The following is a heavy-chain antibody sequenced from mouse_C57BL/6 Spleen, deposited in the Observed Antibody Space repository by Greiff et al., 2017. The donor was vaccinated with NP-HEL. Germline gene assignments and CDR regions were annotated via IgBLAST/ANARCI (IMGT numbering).Heavy chain of an antibody. Sequence: VKLVESGPGLVAPSQSLSITCTVSGFSLTSYAISWVRQPPGKGLEWLGVIWTGGGTNYNSALKSRLSISKDNSKSQVFLKMNSLQTDDTARYYCARNYYSNHYYAMDYWGQGTSVTVSS. D-gene: IGHD2-5*01. J-gene: IGHJ4*01. CDR3: ARNYYSNHYYAMDY. V-gene: IGHV2-9-1*01. CDR2: IWTGGGT. CDR1: GFSLTSYA.